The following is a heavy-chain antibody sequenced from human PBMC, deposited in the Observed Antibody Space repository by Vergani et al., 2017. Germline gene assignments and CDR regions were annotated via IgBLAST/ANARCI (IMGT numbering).Heavy chain of an antibody. V-gene: IGHV3-21*01. D-gene: IGHD3-22*01. CDR3: ARGPPTYYYDSSGYYSFDY. CDR2: ISSSSSYI. Sequence: EVQLVESGGGLVKSGGSLRLSCAASGFTFSSYSMNWVRQAPGKGLEWVSSISSSSSYIYYADSVKGRFTISRDNAKNSLYLQMNSLRAEDTAVYYCARGPPTYYYDSSGYYSFDYWGQGTLVTVSS. CDR1: GFTFSSYS. J-gene: IGHJ4*02.